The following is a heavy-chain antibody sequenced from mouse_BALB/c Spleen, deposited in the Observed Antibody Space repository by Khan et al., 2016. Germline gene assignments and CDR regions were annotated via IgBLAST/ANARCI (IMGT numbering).Heavy chain of an antibody. Sequence: QVQLKQSGPGLVAPSQSLSITCTISGFSLTSYGVHWVRQPPGKGLEWLVVIWSDGSTTYNSALKSRLSISKDNSKSQVFLKMNSLQTDYTAMYYCARHENYGSSYWYFDVWGAGTTVTVSS. CDR2: IWSDGST. CDR1: GFSLTSYG. V-gene: IGHV2-6-1*01. CDR3: ARHENYGSSYWYFDV. J-gene: IGHJ1*01. D-gene: IGHD1-1*01.